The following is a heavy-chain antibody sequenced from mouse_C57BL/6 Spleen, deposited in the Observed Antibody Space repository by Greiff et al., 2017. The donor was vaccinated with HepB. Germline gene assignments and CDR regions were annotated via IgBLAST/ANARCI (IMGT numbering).Heavy chain of an antibody. CDR2: IDPSDSET. D-gene: IGHD2-13*01. CDR3: ARLGLRYLDV. CDR1: GYTFTSYW. Sequence: QVQLQQSGAELVRPGSSVKLSCKASGYTFTSYWMHWVKQRPIQGLEWIGNIDPSDSETHYNQKFKDKATLTVDKSSSTAYMQLSSLTSEDSAVYYCARLGLRYLDVWGTGTTVTVSS. V-gene: IGHV1-52*01. J-gene: IGHJ1*03.